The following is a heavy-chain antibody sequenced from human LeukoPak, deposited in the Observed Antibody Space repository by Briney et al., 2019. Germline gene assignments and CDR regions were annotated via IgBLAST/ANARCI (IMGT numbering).Heavy chain of an antibody. CDR3: ARDNFGGLYGGTAFDY. D-gene: IGHD4-23*01. Sequence: PGGSLRLSCAASGFTFSSYAMSWVRQAPGKGLEWVSAISGSGGSTYYADSVKGRFTISRDNSKNTLYLQMNSLRAEDTAVYYCARDNFGGLYGGTAFDYWGQGTLVTVSS. J-gene: IGHJ4*02. CDR2: ISGSGGST. CDR1: GFTFSSYA. V-gene: IGHV3-23*01.